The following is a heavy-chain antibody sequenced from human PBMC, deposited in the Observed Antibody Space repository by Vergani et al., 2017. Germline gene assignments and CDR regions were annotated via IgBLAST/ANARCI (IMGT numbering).Heavy chain of an antibody. CDR3: ASSPQYYYDSSGYPKD. CDR1: GGSFSGYY. V-gene: IGHV4-34*01. D-gene: IGHD3-22*01. J-gene: IGHJ4*02. CDR2: INHSGST. Sequence: QVQLQQWGAGLLKPSETLSLTCAVYGGSFSGYYWSWIRQPPGKGLEWIGEINHSGSTNYNPSLKSRVTISVDTSKNQFSLELSSVTAADTAVYYCASSPQYYYDSSGYPKDWGQGTLVTVAS.